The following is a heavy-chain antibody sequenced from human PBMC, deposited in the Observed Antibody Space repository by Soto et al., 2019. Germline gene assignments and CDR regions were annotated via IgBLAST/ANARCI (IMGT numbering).Heavy chain of an antibody. CDR2: ISYDGSNK. J-gene: IGHJ6*02. CDR3: AKGGHYSGYVPSPYYYGMDV. Sequence: SLRLSCAASGFTFSSYGMHWVRQAPGKGLEWVAVISYDGSNKYYADSVKGRFTISRDNSKNTLYLQMNSLRAEDTAVYYCAKGGHYSGYVPSPYYYGMDVWGQGTTVTVSS. D-gene: IGHD5-12*01. V-gene: IGHV3-30*18. CDR1: GFTFSSYG.